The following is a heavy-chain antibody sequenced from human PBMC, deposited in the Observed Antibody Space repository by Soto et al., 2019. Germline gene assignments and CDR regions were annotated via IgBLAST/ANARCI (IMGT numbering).Heavy chain of an antibody. CDR2: IYSGGST. D-gene: IGHD6-19*01. CDR1: GFTVSSNY. J-gene: IGHJ6*02. V-gene: IGHV3-53*04. Sequence: EVQLVESGGGLVQPGGSLRLSCAASGFTVSSNYMSWVRQAPGKGLEWVSVIYSGGSTYYADSVKGRFTISRHNSKNTLYLQMNSLRAEDTAVYYCARVVGQWLVKDALWYGMDVWGQGTTVTVS. CDR3: ARVVGQWLVKDALWYGMDV.